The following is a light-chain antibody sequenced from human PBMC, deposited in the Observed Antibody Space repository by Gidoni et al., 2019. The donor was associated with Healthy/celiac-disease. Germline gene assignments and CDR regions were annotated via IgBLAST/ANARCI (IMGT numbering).Light chain of an antibody. V-gene: IGKV3-11*01. CDR1: QSVSSY. Sequence: IVLTQSPATLSVSPGERATLSCRASQSVSSYLAWYQQKPGQAPRLLIYDAANRATGIPARFSGSGSGTDFTLTISSLEPEDFAVYYCQQRSNWPRTFGGGTKVEIK. CDR3: QQRSNWPRT. J-gene: IGKJ4*01. CDR2: DAA.